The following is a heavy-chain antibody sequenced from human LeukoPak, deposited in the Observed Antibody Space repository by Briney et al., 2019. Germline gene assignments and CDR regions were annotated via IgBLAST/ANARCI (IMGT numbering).Heavy chain of an antibody. CDR1: GFTFSGYG. Sequence: GGSLRRSCAASGFTFSGYGMHWVRQAPGKGLEWVAVIWFDGSNAYYLDSVKGRFTISRDNSKNMVYLQMNSLRVEDTAVYYCAREQWAEDDALDIWGLGTMVTVSS. V-gene: IGHV3-33*01. CDR3: AREQWAEDDALDI. D-gene: IGHD2-8*01. CDR2: IWFDGSNA. J-gene: IGHJ3*02.